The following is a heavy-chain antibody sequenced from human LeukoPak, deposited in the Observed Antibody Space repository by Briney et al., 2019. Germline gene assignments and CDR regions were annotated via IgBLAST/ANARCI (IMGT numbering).Heavy chain of an antibody. CDR1: GGSISSSTYF. Sequence: SETLSLTCTVSGGSISSSTYFWGWIRQPPGKGLEWIGSIYYYSGSTYYNPSLKSRVTISVDTSKNQFSLRLSSVTAADTAVYYCARDLRAVAGKVGYFDYWGQGTLVTVSS. CDR3: ARDLRAVAGKVGYFDY. CDR2: IYYYSGST. J-gene: IGHJ4*02. V-gene: IGHV4-39*07. D-gene: IGHD6-19*01.